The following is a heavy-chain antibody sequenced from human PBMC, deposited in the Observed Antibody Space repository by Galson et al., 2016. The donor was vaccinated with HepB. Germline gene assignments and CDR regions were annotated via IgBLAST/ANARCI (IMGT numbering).Heavy chain of an antibody. CDR3: ARESLGRYGSGSYYMGY. CDR2: IKQDGREK. Sequence: SLRLSCAASRFTFSSYWMSWVRQSPWKGLEWVANIKQDGREKNYVDSVKGRFTISRDNAKNSLYLQMNRLRVEDTAVYYCARESLGRYGSGSYYMGYWGQGTLVTVSS. V-gene: IGHV3-7*01. J-gene: IGHJ4*02. D-gene: IGHD3-10*01. CDR1: RFTFSSYW.